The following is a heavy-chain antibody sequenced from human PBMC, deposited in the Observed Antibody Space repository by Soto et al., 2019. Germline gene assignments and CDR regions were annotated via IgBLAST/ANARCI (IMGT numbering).Heavy chain of an antibody. CDR3: ATRGVYYDTSGPFQH. J-gene: IGHJ1*01. CDR2: INTYNGNT. Sequence: ASVKVSCKASGYTFTNYGISWVRQAPGQGLEWMGWINTYNGNTNHAQKLQGRVTMTTDTSTDTAYMELSSLRSEDTAVYYCATRGVYYDTSGPFQHWGQGTLVTVSS. CDR1: GYTFTNYG. D-gene: IGHD3-22*01. V-gene: IGHV1-18*01.